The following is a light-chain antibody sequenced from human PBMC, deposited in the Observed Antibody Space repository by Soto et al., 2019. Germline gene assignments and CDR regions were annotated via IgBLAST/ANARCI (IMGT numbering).Light chain of an antibody. V-gene: IGKV3-11*01. J-gene: IGKJ1*01. CDR2: DAS. Sequence: EIVLTQSPATLSLSPGERVSLSCRASQSVNTDFAWYQQKPGQAPRLLIYDASSRATGIPARFSGSGSGTDFTLSISSLEPEEFAIYYCQQRSSWPLTFGHGTRVEI. CDR3: QQRSSWPLT. CDR1: QSVNTD.